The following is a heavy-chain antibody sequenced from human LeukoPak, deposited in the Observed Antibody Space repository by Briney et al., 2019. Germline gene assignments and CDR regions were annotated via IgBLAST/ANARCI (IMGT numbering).Heavy chain of an antibody. V-gene: IGHV3-74*01. CDR3: GRRVAPYDNEDYR. CDR2: IKTDGSYT. CDR1: GITLRNYW. Sequence: PGGSLRLSCTASGITLRNYWINWVRQLPGKEPEWVSDIKTDGSYTVYADSVRGRFTISRDNAKNTLSLQMNSLTAEDTAVYYLGRRVAPYDNEDYRWGQGALVTVSS. D-gene: IGHD3-16*02. J-gene: IGHJ4*02.